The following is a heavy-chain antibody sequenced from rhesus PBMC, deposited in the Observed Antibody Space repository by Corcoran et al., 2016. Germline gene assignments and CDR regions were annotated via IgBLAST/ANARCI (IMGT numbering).Heavy chain of an antibody. CDR2: SNSGGSN. CDR1: GYSISSGYY. Sequence: QVQLQESGPGLVKPSETLSLTCAVSGYSISSGYYWGWIRQPPGKGLEWIGHSNSGGSNTLTPSLKSRVTISTDTSKNQFSRKLSSVTAADTAVYYCARGRGWYYFDYWGQGVLVTVSS. D-gene: IGHD6-31*01. CDR3: ARGRGWYYFDY. J-gene: IGHJ4*01. V-gene: IGHV4S14*01.